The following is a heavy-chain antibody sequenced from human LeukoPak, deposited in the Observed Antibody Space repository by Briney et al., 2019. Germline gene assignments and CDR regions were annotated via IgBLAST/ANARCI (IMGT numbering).Heavy chain of an antibody. D-gene: IGHD3-16*01. CDR2: IYYSGST. CDR3: ARLPDRPSYDYVWGTHFDY. Sequence: SETLSLTCTVSGGSISSGDYYWSWIRQPPGKGLEWIGYIYYSGSTYYNPSLKSRVTISVDTSKNQFSLKLSSVTAADTAVYYCARLPDRPSYDYVWGTHFDYWGQGTLVTVSS. J-gene: IGHJ4*02. CDR1: GGSISSGDYY. V-gene: IGHV4-30-4*01.